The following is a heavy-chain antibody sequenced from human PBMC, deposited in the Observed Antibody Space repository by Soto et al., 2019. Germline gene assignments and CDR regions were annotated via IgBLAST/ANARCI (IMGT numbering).Heavy chain of an antibody. Sequence: QVQLEQSGAEVKKPGSSVKVSCKASGGTFSNSAISWVRQAPGQGLEWLGGIMPIFRTPDYAQKFQGRVTITADXPXXXAXXELSGLRSDDTAVYYCARDKDRLQLGGNYYYMLDVWGQGTPVTVSS. CDR3: ARDKDRLQLGGNYYYMLDV. CDR2: IMPIFRTP. J-gene: IGHJ6*02. CDR1: GGTFSNSA. D-gene: IGHD1-26*01. V-gene: IGHV1-69*12.